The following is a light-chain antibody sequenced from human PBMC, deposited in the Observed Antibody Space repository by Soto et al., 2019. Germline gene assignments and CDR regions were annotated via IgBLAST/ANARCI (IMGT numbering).Light chain of an antibody. Sequence: EIQVTQSPSTLSASVGDRVTISCLASQSISSWLAWYQQKPGKAPKLLIYDASSLESGVPSRLRGSGYGTEFTLTISSLKPDDFETYYCQQYNSYTGTFGHGTKVDIK. J-gene: IGKJ1*01. CDR1: QSISSW. V-gene: IGKV1-5*01. CDR3: QQYNSYTGT. CDR2: DAS.